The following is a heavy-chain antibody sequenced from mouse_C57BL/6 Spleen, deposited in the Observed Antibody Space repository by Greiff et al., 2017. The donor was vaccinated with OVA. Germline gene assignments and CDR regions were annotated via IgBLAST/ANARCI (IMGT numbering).Heavy chain of an antibody. V-gene: IGHV2-9-1*01. CDR1: GFSLTSYA. CDR3: ARNGYGSSYDWYFDV. D-gene: IGHD1-1*01. CDR2: IWTGGGT. Sequence: VQLQQSGPGLVAPSQSLSITCTVSGFSLTSYAISWVRQPPGKGLEWLGVIWTGGGTNYNSALKSRLSISKDNSKSQVFLKMNSLQTDDTARYYCARNGYGSSYDWYFDVWGTGTTVTVSS. J-gene: IGHJ1*03.